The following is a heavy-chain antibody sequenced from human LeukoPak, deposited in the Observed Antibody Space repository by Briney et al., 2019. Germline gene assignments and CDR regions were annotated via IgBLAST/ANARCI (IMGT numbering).Heavy chain of an antibody. CDR3: ARDIELSC. CDR1: GFTFSDSA. D-gene: IGHD1-26*01. J-gene: IGHJ4*02. V-gene: IGHV3-23*01. Sequence: RSGGSLRLSCEASGFTFSDSAMSWVRQASGRGLEWVSLISASGGNSYYADSVKGRLTVSRDSSKNTLHLQMNSLRAEDTAVYYCARDIELSCWGQGTLVTVSS. CDR2: ISASGGNS.